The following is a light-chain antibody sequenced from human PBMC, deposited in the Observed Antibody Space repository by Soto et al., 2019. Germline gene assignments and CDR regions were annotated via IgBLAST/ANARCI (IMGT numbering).Light chain of an antibody. CDR1: SSNVGSYKL. CDR3: CSYTSDLTPYV. CDR2: GVT. V-gene: IGLV2-14*02. Sequence: QSVLTQPASVSGSPGQSITISCTGTSSNVGSYKLVSWYQQHPGKAPKLLIYGVTDRPSGVSNRFSGSKSGNVASLTISGLQAEDEADYYCCSYTSDLTPYVFGTGTKVTV. J-gene: IGLJ1*01.